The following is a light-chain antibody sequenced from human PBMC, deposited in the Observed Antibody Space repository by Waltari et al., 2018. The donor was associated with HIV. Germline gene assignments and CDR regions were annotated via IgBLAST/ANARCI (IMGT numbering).Light chain of an antibody. Sequence: VLTQSPGTLSLSPGARATLSCRASQSLISDYLAWYQQKPGQAPSLLVYSASNRAAGVPDRFEGGGFGTEFTLTITRLEPEDSAVYYCQHSFGTFGQGTKVEI. CDR3: QHSFGT. V-gene: IGKV3-20*01. CDR1: QSLISDY. CDR2: SAS. J-gene: IGKJ1*01.